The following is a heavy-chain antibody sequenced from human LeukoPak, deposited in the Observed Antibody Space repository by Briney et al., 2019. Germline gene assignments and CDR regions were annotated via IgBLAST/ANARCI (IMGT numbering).Heavy chain of an antibody. V-gene: IGHV3-30-3*01. J-gene: IGHJ4*02. CDR3: VRESEYYFDHSASFDY. CDR2: MSSDGNAM. D-gene: IGHD3-22*01. Sequence: GGSLRLSCAAYGFTFTAYLIHWVRQAPGKGLQWVAVMSSDGNAMFYADSAKGRFTISRDNSKNTLYLQMNSLRAEDTAVYYCVRESEYYFDHSASFDYWGQGTLVTVSS. CDR1: GFTFTAYL.